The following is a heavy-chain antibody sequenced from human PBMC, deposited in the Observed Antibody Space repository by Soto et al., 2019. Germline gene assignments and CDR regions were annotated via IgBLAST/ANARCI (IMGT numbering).Heavy chain of an antibody. J-gene: IGHJ4*02. V-gene: IGHV3-74*01. CDR1: GFTFSTYW. Sequence: GGSLRLSCEASGFTFSTYWMHWVRQDPVKGLVWVSDINSDGSSATYADSVEGRFTISRDNAKNTVYLQMNNLRAEDTAVYYCASSGYYLPFDYWGQGTLVTVSS. CDR3: ASSGYYLPFDY. CDR2: INSDGSSA. D-gene: IGHD3-22*01.